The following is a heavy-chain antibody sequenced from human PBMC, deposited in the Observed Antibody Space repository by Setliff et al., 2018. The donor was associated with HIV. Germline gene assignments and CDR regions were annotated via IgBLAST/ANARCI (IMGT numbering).Heavy chain of an antibody. CDR1: GGSLSSYY. V-gene: IGHV4-59*03. Sequence: SETLSLTCVASGGSLSSYYWSWIRQPPGKGLEWIGYISPTGDTNYNPSLKSRVTISTDTSKNQFSLNVRSVTAADTAVYFCAKSSPSIGYISDHWGQGTLVTVSS. CDR2: ISPTGDT. J-gene: IGHJ4*02. D-gene: IGHD5-12*01. CDR3: AKSSPSIGYISDH.